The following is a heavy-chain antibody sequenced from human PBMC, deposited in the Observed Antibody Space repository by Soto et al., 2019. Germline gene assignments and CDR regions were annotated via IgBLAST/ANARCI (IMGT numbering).Heavy chain of an antibody. CDR2: IKQDGSEK. V-gene: IGHV3-7*03. J-gene: IGHJ4*02. D-gene: IGHD2-15*01. Sequence: RRLSCAASGFTFSSYWMSWVRQAPGKGLEWVANIKQDGSEKYYVDSVKGRFTISRDNAKNSLYLQMNSLRAEDTAVYYCARGPRRGYCSGGSCYQYYFDYWRQGTLVTVSS. CDR1: GFTFSSYW. CDR3: ARGPRRGYCSGGSCYQYYFDY.